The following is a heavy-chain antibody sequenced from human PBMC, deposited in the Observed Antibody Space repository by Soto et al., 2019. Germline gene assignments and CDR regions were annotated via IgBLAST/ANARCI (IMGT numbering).Heavy chain of an antibody. CDR3: AREAGPDRWFDP. CDR1: GASISSYF. CDR2: ISTSGTT. D-gene: IGHD6-19*01. J-gene: IGHJ5*02. V-gene: IGHV4-4*07. Sequence: QVQLQESGPGLVEPSETLSLTCTVSGASISSYFWTWIRQPAGKGLDWIGRISTSGTTNYNPSLKSRVTMSVDTSKNHFSLNLCSVTAADTAVYYCAREAGPDRWFDPWGQGTLVTVSS.